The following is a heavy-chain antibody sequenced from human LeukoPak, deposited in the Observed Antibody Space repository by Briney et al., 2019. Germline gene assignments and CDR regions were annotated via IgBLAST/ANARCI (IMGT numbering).Heavy chain of an antibody. Sequence: GGSLRLSCAASGFTFSSYAMSWVRQAPGKGLEWVSSISGSSAYTYYADSAKGRFTISRDNSNNTLYLHMSSLRAEDTAVYYCAKTRTVTTYSFDYWGQGTLVTVSS. J-gene: IGHJ4*02. D-gene: IGHD4-17*01. CDR3: AKTRTVTTYSFDY. CDR2: ISGSSAYT. V-gene: IGHV3-23*01. CDR1: GFTFSSYA.